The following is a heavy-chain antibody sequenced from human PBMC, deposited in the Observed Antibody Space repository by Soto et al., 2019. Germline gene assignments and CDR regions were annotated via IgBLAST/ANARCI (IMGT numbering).Heavy chain of an antibody. D-gene: IGHD6-19*01. Sequence: QVQLVESGGGVVQPGRSLRLSCAASGFTFSSYGMHWVRQAPGKGLEWVAVIWYDGSNTYYADSVKGRFTISRDNSKNTLYLQMNSLRAEDTAVYYCARSDFGRRVAGHTHEYNWFDPWGQGTLVTVSS. CDR3: ARSDFGRRVAGHTHEYNWFDP. J-gene: IGHJ5*02. CDR1: GFTFSSYG. V-gene: IGHV3-33*01. CDR2: IWYDGSNT.